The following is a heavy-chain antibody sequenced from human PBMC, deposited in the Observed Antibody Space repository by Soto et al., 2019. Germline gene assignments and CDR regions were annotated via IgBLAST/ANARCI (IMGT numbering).Heavy chain of an antibody. V-gene: IGHV4-39*02. Sequence: SETLSLTCIVSGASFSDANYYWVWIRQPPGEGLEWIGSFYYDGRTYYNASLKSRVTISVDTSKNHFSLMLTSVTAADTAVYYCERRSHIVVAPTWCQGTLVTVSS. CDR2: FYYDGRT. CDR1: GASFSDANYY. J-gene: IGHJ4*02. CDR3: ERRSHIVVAPT. D-gene: IGHD2-21*01.